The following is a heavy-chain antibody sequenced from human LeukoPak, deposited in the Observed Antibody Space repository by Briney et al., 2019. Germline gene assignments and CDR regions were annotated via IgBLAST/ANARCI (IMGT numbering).Heavy chain of an antibody. CDR3: ARHRIAARGGFVY. J-gene: IGHJ4*02. Sequence: SETLSLTCTVSGGSIGSSYYYWGWIRQPPGRGLEWIGSIYYSGSTYFNPPLTSRVTISEATSKTRFSLRLNSVTAADTAVYYCARHRIAARGGFVYWGEGTLVTVSS. CDR2: IYYSGST. D-gene: IGHD6-6*01. V-gene: IGHV4-39*01. CDR1: GGSIGSSYYY.